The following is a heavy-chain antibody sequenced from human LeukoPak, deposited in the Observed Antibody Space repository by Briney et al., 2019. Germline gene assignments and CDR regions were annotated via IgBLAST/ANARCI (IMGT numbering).Heavy chain of an antibody. J-gene: IGHJ4*02. D-gene: IGHD5-12*01. Sequence: SQTLSLTCTVSGVSISSSDYFWSWIRQPAGKGLEWIGRMNIDGSTNYNPSLQSRVTSSLDTSQNQFSLKLSSVTAADTAVYYCARYSGSGYGMFYFDYWGQGTLVTVSS. V-gene: IGHV4-61*02. CDR1: GVSISSSDYF. CDR3: ARYSGSGYGMFYFDY. CDR2: MNIDGST.